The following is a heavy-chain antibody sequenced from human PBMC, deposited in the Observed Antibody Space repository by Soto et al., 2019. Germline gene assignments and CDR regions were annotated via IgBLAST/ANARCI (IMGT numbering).Heavy chain of an antibody. CDR1: GYTFTSYA. D-gene: IGHD3-10*01. CDR2: INAGNGNT. CDR3: AWSRLLWFGELLSYYYGMDV. Sequence: ASVKVSCKASGYTFTSYAMHWVRQAPGQRLEWMGWINAGNGNTKYSQKFQGRVTITRDTSASTAYMELSSLRSEDTAVYYCAWSRLLWFGELLSYYYGMDVWGQGTTVTVSS. J-gene: IGHJ6*02. V-gene: IGHV1-3*01.